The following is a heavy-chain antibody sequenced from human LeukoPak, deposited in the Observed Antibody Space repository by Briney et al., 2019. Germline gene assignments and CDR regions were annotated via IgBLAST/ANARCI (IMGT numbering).Heavy chain of an antibody. CDR3: AKAGSSGWSSSGGDY. V-gene: IGHV3-23*01. D-gene: IGHD6-19*01. CDR1: GFTFNKIA. CDR2: ISGSGGST. Sequence: GGSLRLSCAASGFTFNKIAMSWVRQAPRKGLEWVSTISGSGGSTFYADSVKGRFPISRDNSKNTLFLQMNSLRVEDTAIYYCAKAGSSGWSSSGGDYWGQGSLVTVSS. J-gene: IGHJ4*02.